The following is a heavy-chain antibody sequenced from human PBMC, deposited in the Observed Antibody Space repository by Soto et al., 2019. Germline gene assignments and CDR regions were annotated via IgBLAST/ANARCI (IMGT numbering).Heavy chain of an antibody. J-gene: IGHJ6*02. V-gene: IGHV4-59*01. Sequence: LETLSLTCTVSGGSMSSYYWSWIRQPPGKGLEWIGYIYYSGSTNYNPSLKSRVTMSVDTPKNQFSLKLSSVTAADTAVYYCARRGYGPGFPYYYGMDVWGQGTTVTV. CDR3: ARRGYGPGFPYYYGMDV. CDR2: IYYSGST. D-gene: IGHD3-10*01. CDR1: GGSMSSYY.